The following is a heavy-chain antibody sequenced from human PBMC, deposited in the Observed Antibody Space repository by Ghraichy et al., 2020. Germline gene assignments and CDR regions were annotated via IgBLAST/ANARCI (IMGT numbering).Heavy chain of an antibody. Sequence: TLSRTYAVYSGSFSGYYWSWIRQPPGKGLEWIGEINHSGSTNYNPSLKSRLTISVDTSKNQFSLKLSSVTAADTAVYYCARESTGYCSGGSCRDYWGQGTLVTVSS. J-gene: IGHJ4*02. D-gene: IGHD2-15*01. CDR1: SGSFSGYY. CDR3: ARESTGYCSGGSCRDY. V-gene: IGHV4-34*01. CDR2: INHSGST.